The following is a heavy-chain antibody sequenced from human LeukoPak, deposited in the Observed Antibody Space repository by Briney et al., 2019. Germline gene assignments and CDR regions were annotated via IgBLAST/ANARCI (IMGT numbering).Heavy chain of an antibody. CDR2: INHSGST. CDR3: ARGGRGPVDY. Sequence: SETLSLTCAVYGGSFSGYYWSWIRQPPGKGLEWIGEINHSGSTNYNPSLKSRVTISVDTSKNQFSLKLSSVTAADTAVYYCARGGRGPVDYWGQGTLVTVSP. CDR1: GGSFSGYY. V-gene: IGHV4-34*01. D-gene: IGHD6-25*01. J-gene: IGHJ4*02.